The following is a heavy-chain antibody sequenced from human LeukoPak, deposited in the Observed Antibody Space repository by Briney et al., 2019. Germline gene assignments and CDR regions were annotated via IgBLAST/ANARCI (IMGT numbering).Heavy chain of an antibody. D-gene: IGHD2-2*01. CDR3: ARDTFQPGLIDS. Sequence: GSLRLSCAASGLTFSLYAMNWVRQAPGKGLEWVSYINDDSSDIHYAGSVRGRFTISRDDARKTLYLQLSSLRVEDTAVYYCARDTFQPGLIDSWGQGTLVTVSS. CDR2: INDDSSDI. CDR1: GLTFSLYA. V-gene: IGHV3-21*05. J-gene: IGHJ4*02.